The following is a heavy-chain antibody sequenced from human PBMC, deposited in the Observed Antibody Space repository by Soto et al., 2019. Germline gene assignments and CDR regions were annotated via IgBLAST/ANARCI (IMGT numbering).Heavy chain of an antibody. CDR1: GGSLTSYY. CDR2: TYYSGST. J-gene: IGHJ5*02. D-gene: IGHD4-17*01. Sequence: PSETLSLTCNVSGGSLTSYYWSWIRQPPGKGLEWIGYTYYSGSTNYNPSLKSRVTISVDTSKNQFSLKLNSVTAADTAVYYCARDHGDEYNCFDPWGQGTLVTVSS. CDR3: ARDHGDEYNCFDP. V-gene: IGHV4-59*01.